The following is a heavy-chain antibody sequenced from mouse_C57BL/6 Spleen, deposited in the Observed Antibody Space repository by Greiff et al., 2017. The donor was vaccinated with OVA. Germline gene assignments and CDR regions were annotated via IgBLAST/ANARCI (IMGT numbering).Heavy chain of an antibody. CDR3: AREAQATGFAY. Sequence: QVQLQQSGAELVKPGASVKLSCKASGYTFTSYWMHWVKQRPGQGLEWIGMIHPNSGSTNYNEKFKSKATLTVDKSSSTAYMQLSSLTSEDSAVYYCAREAQATGFAYWGQGTLVTVSA. D-gene: IGHD3-2*02. CDR2: IHPNSGST. CDR1: GYTFTSYW. V-gene: IGHV1-64*01. J-gene: IGHJ3*01.